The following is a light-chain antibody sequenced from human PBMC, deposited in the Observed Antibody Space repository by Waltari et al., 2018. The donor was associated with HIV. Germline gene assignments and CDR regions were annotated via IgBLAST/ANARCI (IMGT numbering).Light chain of an antibody. Sequence: EIVLTQSPGTLSLSSGERATLSCRASQSIMSTYLAWYQQNPGQAPRLLIYGASNRATGIPDRFSGTGSGTDFTLTISRLEPEDFAVYYCQQYGSSPYSFGQGTKLDIK. J-gene: IGKJ2*03. CDR1: QSIMSTY. CDR3: QQYGSSPYS. V-gene: IGKV3-20*01. CDR2: GAS.